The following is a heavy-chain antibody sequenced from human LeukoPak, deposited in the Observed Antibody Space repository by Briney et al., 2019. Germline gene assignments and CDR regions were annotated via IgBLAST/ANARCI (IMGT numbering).Heavy chain of an antibody. CDR1: AYTFTSYG. D-gene: IGHD6-19*01. V-gene: IGHV1-18*01. CDR2: ISAYNGNT. CDR3: ARDLAPGIAVAGTSNWFDP. Sequence: ASVKVSCKASAYTFTSYGINWVRQAPGQGLEWMGWISAYNGNTNYAQKFQGRVTMTTDTSTSTAYMELRSLRSDDTAVYYCARDLAPGIAVAGTSNWFDPWGQGTLVTVSS. J-gene: IGHJ5*02.